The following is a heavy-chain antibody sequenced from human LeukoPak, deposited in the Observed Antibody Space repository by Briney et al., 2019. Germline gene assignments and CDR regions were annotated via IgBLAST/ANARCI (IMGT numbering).Heavy chain of an antibody. Sequence: GGSLRLSCVASGFAFRNYWMYWVRQGPGKGLVWLSRINPDGSTTTYADSVKGRFTISRDNAKNTLYLQMNNLRAEDTAIYYCATDSYVSGSYYRLFYWGQGTLVTVSS. D-gene: IGHD3-10*01. CDR3: ATDSYVSGSYYRLFY. CDR1: GFAFRNYW. CDR2: INPDGSTT. V-gene: IGHV3-74*01. J-gene: IGHJ4*02.